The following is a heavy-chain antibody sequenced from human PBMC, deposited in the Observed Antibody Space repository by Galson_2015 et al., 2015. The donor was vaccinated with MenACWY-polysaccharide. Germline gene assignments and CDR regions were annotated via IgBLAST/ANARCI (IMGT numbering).Heavy chain of an antibody. J-gene: IGHJ4*02. CDR1: GFTFSSYG. Sequence: SLRLSCAASGFTFSSYGVHWVRQAPGKGLEWVAVISYDGSNKYYADSVKGRFTISRDNSKNTLYLQMNSLRAEDTAVYYCAKDNPGYYFDYWGQGTLVTVSS. D-gene: IGHD5-12*01. CDR2: ISYDGSNK. V-gene: IGHV3-30*18. CDR3: AKDNPGYYFDY.